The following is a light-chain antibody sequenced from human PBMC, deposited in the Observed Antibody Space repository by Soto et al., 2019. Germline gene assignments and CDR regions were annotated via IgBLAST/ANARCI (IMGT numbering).Light chain of an antibody. CDR2: LEGTGRY. V-gene: IGLV4-60*02. CDR3: GTWASNIWV. CDR1: SGYVSYI. J-gene: IGLJ3*02. Sequence: QSVLTQSSSASASLGSSVKLTCTLSSGYVSYIVAWHQQKPGKAPRYLMKLEGTGRYNKGSGVPDRFSGSSSGPDRYLTISHLQFDDEADYYCGTWASNIWVFGGGTQLTVL.